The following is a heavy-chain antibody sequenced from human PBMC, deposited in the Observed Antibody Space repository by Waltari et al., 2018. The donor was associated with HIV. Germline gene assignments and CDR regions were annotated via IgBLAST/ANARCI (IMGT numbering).Heavy chain of an antibody. J-gene: IGHJ4*02. CDR3: AKAPHHYDSSGPVY. CDR1: GFSFSNYG. Sequence: QVQLLESGGGVVQPGWSLRLSCTASGFSFSNYGMHWVRQAPGKGLQWGAFTRYDGTNKYYGDSVKGRFIISRDNSKNTLSLQMHSLRAEDTAVYYCAKAPHHYDSSGPVYWGQGTLVTVSS. CDR2: TRYDGTNK. D-gene: IGHD3-22*01. V-gene: IGHV3-30*02.